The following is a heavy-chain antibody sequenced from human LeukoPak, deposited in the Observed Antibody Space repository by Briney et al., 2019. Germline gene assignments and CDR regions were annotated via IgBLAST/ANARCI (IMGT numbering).Heavy chain of an antibody. V-gene: IGHV3-23*01. J-gene: IGHJ4*02. CDR2: ITITGSSP. Sequence: GGSLRLSCAASGFTFSGYAMAWVRQAPGKGLEWVSSITITGSSPSYADSVKGRFTVSRDNSKNTLYLQMNSLRAEDTAVYFCAKSSSGWSYYFNYWGQGTLVTVSS. CDR3: AKSSSGWSYYFNY. D-gene: IGHD6-13*01. CDR1: GFTFSGYA.